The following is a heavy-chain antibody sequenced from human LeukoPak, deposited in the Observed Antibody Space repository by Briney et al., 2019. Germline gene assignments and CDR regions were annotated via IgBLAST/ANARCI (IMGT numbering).Heavy chain of an antibody. CDR2: ICPYNGNT. J-gene: IGHJ4*02. CDR1: VYTFTTYG. D-gene: IGHD5-24*01. Sequence: ASVRVSCMASVYTFTTYGISWLRQAPGQGPEWMGWICPYNGNTNFAPKFQDRLTMTTDTSTSTAYMEVKSLRSDDPDVYYCARDREGMATSDNGGQGTLVTVSS. V-gene: IGHV1-18*01. CDR3: ARDREGMATSDN.